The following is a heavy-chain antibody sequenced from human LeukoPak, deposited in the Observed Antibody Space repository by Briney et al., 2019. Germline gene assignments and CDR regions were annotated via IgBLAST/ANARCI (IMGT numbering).Heavy chain of an antibody. J-gene: IGHJ4*02. CDR1: GGSFSGYY. Sequence: SETLSLTCAVYGGSFSGYYWSWIRQPPGKGLEWIGEINHSGSTNYNPSLKSRVTISVDTSKNQFSLKLSSVTAADTAVYYCARGPNPTWIQLWLRGGLDYWGQGTLVTVSS. CDR2: INHSGST. CDR3: ARGPNPTWIQLWLRGGLDY. D-gene: IGHD5-18*01. V-gene: IGHV4-34*01.